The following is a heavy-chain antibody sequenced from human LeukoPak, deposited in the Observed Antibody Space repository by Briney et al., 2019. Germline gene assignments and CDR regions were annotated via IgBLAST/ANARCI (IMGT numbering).Heavy chain of an antibody. D-gene: IGHD3-10*01. CDR3: ARDGWPGSSYYRPFDY. CDR1: GFSFSSYS. CDR2: ISSGSNYI. J-gene: IGHJ4*02. Sequence: GGSLRLSCAASGFSFSSYSVNWIRQTPGKGLEWVSSISSGSNYIYYADSVKGRFIISRDNAENSLHLQMNSLRAEDTAVYYCARDGWPGSSYYRPFDYWGQGTLVTVFS. V-gene: IGHV3-21*01.